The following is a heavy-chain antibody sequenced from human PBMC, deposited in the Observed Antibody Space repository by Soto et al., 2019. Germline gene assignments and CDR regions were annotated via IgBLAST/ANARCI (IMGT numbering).Heavy chain of an antibody. CDR1: GFTFSSYG. D-gene: IGHD3-3*01. CDR3: AKGSGYYNGPPDN. V-gene: IGHV3-30*18. Sequence: GGSLRLSCGASGFTFSSYGIHWVRQAPGKGLEWVAVISNDGSDKYYADSVKGRFTISRDNSKNTLYLQMNNLRAEDTAVYYCAKGSGYYNGPPDNWGQGTLVTVSS. J-gene: IGHJ4*02. CDR2: ISNDGSDK.